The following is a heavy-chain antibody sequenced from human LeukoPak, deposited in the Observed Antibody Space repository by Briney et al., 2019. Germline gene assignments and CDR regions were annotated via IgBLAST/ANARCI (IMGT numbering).Heavy chain of an antibody. J-gene: IGHJ4*02. CDR2: IYYSGST. CDR3: ARVGQQPIKYFDY. Sequence: SETLSLTCTVSGGSISSYYWSWIRQPPGKGLEWIGYIYYSGSTNYNPSLKSRVTISVDTSKNQFSLKLSPVTAADTAVYYCARVGQQPIKYFDYWGQGTLVTVSS. D-gene: IGHD6-13*01. V-gene: IGHV4-59*01. CDR1: GGSISSYY.